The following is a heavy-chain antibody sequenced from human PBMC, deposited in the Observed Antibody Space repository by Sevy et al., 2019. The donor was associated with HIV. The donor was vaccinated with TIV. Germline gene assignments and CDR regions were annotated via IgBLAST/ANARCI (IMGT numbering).Heavy chain of an antibody. D-gene: IGHD3-22*01. CDR1: GFTFSDYA. CDR2: IWYDGSNK. V-gene: IGHV3-33*08. CDR3: ARDEFRDYYDSSGYLAGFDY. J-gene: IGHJ4*02. Sequence: GGSLRLSCKASGFTFSDYAMHWVRQAPGKGLEWLAVIWYDGSNKYYADSVKGRFTISRDNSKNTLYLQMNSLRAEDTAVYYCARDEFRDYYDSSGYLAGFDYWGQGTLVTVSS.